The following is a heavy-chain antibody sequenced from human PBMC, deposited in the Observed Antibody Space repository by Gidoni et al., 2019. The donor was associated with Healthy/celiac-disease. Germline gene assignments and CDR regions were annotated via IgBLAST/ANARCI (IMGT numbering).Heavy chain of an antibody. J-gene: IGHJ4*02. CDR2: INPNSGGT. CDR3: ARASSYYYDSLWMGYFDY. CDR1: GYTFTGYY. Sequence: QVQLLQSGAEGKKPGAAGKVSCEASGYTFTGYYMHWVRQAPGQGLEWMGWINPNSGGTNYAQKFQGWVTMTRDTSISTAYMELSRLRSDDTAVYYCARASSYYYDSLWMGYFDYWGQGTLVTVSS. V-gene: IGHV1-2*04. D-gene: IGHD3-22*01.